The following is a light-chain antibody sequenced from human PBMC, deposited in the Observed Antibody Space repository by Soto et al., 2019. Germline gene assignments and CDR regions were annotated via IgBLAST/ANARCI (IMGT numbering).Light chain of an antibody. J-gene: IGLJ3*02. CDR3: CSYVDTDTWV. V-gene: IGLV2-11*01. CDR2: GVS. Sequence: QSALTQPRSVSGSPGQSVTISCTGTNSDVGGYNYVSWYQQYPGKAPKLMISGVSERPSGVPDRFSGSKSGNTASLIISGLQAEDEADYYCCSYVDTDTWVFGGGTKATVL. CDR1: NSDVGGYNY.